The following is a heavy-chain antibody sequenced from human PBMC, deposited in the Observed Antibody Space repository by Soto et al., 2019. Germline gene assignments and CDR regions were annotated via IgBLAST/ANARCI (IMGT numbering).Heavy chain of an antibody. D-gene: IGHD2-2*01. Sequence: SVKVSCKASGGTFSSYAISWVRQAPGQGLEWMGGIIPIFGTANYAQKFQGRVTITADESTSTAYMELSSLRSEDTAVYYCAREGCSSTSCSWGVHHGMDVWGQGTTVTVSS. CDR3: AREGCSSTSCSWGVHHGMDV. CDR2: IIPIFGTA. J-gene: IGHJ6*02. V-gene: IGHV1-69*13. CDR1: GGTFSSYA.